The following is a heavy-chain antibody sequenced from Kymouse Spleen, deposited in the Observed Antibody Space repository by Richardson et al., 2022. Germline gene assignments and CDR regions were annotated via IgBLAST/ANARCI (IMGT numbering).Heavy chain of an antibody. J-gene: IGHJ6*02. CDR1: GFTFSSYS. V-gene: IGHV3-21*03. CDR2: ISSSSSYI. Sequence: EVQLVESGGGLVKPGGSLRLSCAASGFTFSSYSMNWVRQAPGKGLEWVSSISSSSSYIYYADSVKGRFTISRDNAKNSLYLQMNSLRAEDTAVYYCARDGMTTVTTRYYYYGMDVWGQGTTVTVSS. CDR3: ARDGMTTVTTRYYYYGMDV. D-gene: IGHD4-11,IGHD4-11*01.